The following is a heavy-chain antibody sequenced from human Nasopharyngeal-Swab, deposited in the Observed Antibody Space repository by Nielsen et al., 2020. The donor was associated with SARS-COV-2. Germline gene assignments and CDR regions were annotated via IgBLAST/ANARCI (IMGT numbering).Heavy chain of an antibody. D-gene: IGHD6-13*01. CDR2: IIPILGIA. Sequence: SVKVSCKASGGTFSSYAISWVRQVPGQGLEWMGRIIPILGIANYAQKFQGRVTITADKSTSTAYMELSSLRSEDTAVYYCASAAGSWNYYYYYGMDVWGQGTTVTVSS. CDR3: ASAAGSWNYYYYYGMDV. CDR1: GGTFSSYA. V-gene: IGHV1-69*04. J-gene: IGHJ6*02.